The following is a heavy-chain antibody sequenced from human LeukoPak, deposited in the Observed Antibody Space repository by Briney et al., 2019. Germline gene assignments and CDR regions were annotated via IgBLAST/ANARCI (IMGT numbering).Heavy chain of an antibody. CDR3: ARAAYDFWGTYSGHYMDV. J-gene: IGHJ6*03. Sequence: GASVKVSCKASGYTFTSYGISWVRQAPGQGLEWMGWISAYNGNTNYAQKLQGRVTMTTDTSTSTAYMELRSLRSDDTAVYYCARAAYDFWGTYSGHYMDVWGKGTTVTVSS. CDR1: GYTFTSYG. D-gene: IGHD3-3*01. V-gene: IGHV1-18*01. CDR2: ISAYNGNT.